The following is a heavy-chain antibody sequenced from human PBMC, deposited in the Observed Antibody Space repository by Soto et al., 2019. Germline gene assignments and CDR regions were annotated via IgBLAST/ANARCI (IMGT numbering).Heavy chain of an antibody. J-gene: IGHJ5*01. Sequence: GGSLRLSCVASGFTFSTYDMNWVRQAPGKGLEWVSSINRASIYIYYADSVRGRFTISRDNAKNSLYLQMDSLRVEDTAVYYCARDPSEGRVGNWFESWGQGTMVTVSS. V-gene: IGHV3-21*01. CDR1: GFTFSTYD. CDR3: ARDPSEGRVGNWFES. D-gene: IGHD2-2*01. CDR2: INRASIYI.